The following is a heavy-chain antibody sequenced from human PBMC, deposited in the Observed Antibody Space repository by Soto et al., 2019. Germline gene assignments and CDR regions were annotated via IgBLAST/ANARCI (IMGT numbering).Heavy chain of an antibody. D-gene: IGHD2-15*01. J-gene: IGHJ4*02. CDR2: IYSGGYT. Sequence: EVQLVESGGGLIQPGGSLRLSCAVSGFTVSNNYMSWVRQAPGKGLEGVSVIYSGGYTAYGDSVKGRFTISRDNSKNTLNLQINTRRAEDRAGFYGGAAPGGGGYWGQGTLVTVSS. CDR3: GAAPGGGGY. CDR1: GFTVSNNY. V-gene: IGHV3-53*01.